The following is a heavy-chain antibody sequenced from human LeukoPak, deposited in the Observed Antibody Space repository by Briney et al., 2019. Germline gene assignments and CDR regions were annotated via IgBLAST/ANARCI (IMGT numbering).Heavy chain of an antibody. D-gene: IGHD5-24*01. CDR2: IIPIFGTA. Sequence: GASVKVSCKASGGTFSSYAISWVRQAPGQGLEWMGRIIPIFGTANYAQKFQCRVTITTDESTSTAYMELSSLRSEDTAVYYCARDRVEMATITGPFGYWGQGTLVTVSS. CDR1: GGTFSSYA. CDR3: ARDRVEMATITGPFGY. V-gene: IGHV1-69*05. J-gene: IGHJ4*02.